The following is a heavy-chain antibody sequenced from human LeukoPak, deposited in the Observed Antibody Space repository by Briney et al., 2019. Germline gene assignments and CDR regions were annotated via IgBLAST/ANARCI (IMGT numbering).Heavy chain of an antibody. CDR3: ARGALGTVAGTWPYYYMDV. J-gene: IGHJ6*03. Sequence: SETLSLTCTVSGGSISSYYWSWIRQPPGKGLEWIGYIYYSGSTNYNPSLKSRVTISVDTSKNQFSLKLSSVTAADTAVYYCARGALGTVAGTWPYYYMDVWGKGTTVTVSS. V-gene: IGHV4-59*01. CDR1: GGSISSYY. CDR2: IYYSGST. D-gene: IGHD6-19*01.